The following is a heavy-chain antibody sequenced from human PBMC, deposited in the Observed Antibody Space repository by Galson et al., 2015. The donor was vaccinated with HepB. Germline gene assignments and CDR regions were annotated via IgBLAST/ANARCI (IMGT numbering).Heavy chain of an antibody. CDR1: GFTFDNYG. Sequence: SLRLSCAASGFTFDNYGIHWVRQAPGKGLEWVAGISYDGSNKYYGDSVRGRFTISRDTSKNTVNLQMNSLRAEGTAVYFCAKETGKWSGYYMTYYFGMDVWGQGTTVTVSS. D-gene: IGHD3-3*01. CDR2: ISYDGSNK. CDR3: AKETGKWSGYYMTYYFGMDV. V-gene: IGHV3-30*18. J-gene: IGHJ6*02.